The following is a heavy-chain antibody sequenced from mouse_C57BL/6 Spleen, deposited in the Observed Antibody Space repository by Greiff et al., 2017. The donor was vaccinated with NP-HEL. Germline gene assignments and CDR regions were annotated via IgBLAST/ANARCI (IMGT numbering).Heavy chain of an antibody. J-gene: IGHJ4*01. CDR2: IHPSDSDT. Sequence: VQLQQPGAELVKPGASVKLSCKASGYTFTSYWMHWVKQRPGQGLEWIGRIHPSDSDTNYNQKFKGKATLTVDKSSSTAYMQLSSLTSEDSAVYYYGVGRTGLTPHYDMDDWGQGTSVTVSS. CDR1: GYTFTSYW. V-gene: IGHV1-74*01. D-gene: IGHD1-3*01. CDR3: GVGRTGLTPHYDMDD.